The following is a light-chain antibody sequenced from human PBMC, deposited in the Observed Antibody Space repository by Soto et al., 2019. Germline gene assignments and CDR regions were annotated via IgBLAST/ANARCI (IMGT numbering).Light chain of an antibody. CDR1: YSDVGGYTY. J-gene: IGLJ1*01. CDR2: DVT. CDR3: TSHSSRSLYG. Sequence: QSALTQPASVSGSPGQSITISCTGTYSDVGGYTYVSWYQQHPGRAPKLLIYDVTQRPSGISNRFSGSKSGNTASLTISGLQAEDEAEYYCTSHSSRSLYGFGTGTKVTVL. V-gene: IGLV2-14*03.